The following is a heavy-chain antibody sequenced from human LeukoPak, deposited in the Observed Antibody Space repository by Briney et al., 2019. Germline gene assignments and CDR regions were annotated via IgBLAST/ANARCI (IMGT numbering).Heavy chain of an antibody. V-gene: IGHV4-4*07. Sequence: PSETLSLTCTVSGASISAFHWTWFRQPAGKGLEWIGLIYSSGSTLFNPSLKSRVAMSVDLTKNQLSLKLTSVTAADTAMYYCARKDGDYWGRGTPVTVSS. CDR3: ARKDGDY. J-gene: IGHJ4*02. CDR2: IYSSGST. CDR1: GASISAFH.